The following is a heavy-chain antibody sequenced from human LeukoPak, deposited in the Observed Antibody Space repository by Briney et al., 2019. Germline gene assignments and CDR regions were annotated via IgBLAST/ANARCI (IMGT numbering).Heavy chain of an antibody. J-gene: IGHJ5*02. V-gene: IGHV4-38-2*02. CDR2: IYHSGTT. D-gene: IGHD1-26*01. CDR1: GYSISTGYF. CDR3: ARDGSYYRDWFDP. Sequence: SETLSLTCTVSGYSISTGYFWGWIRPTPGKGLEWIGSIYHSGTTYYNPSLKSRVTISVDTSENQFPLKLNSVTAADTAVYYCARDGSYYRDWFDPWGQGTLVTVS.